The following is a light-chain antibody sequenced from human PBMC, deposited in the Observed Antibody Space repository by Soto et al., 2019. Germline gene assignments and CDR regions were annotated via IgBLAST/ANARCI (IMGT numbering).Light chain of an antibody. CDR3: ISYTSSSTLDV. Sequence: QAVVTQPASVSGSPGQSITISCTGTISDVGGYNYVSWYQQHPGKAPKLMIYEVSNRPSGVSNRFSGSKSGNTASLTISGLQAADEADYYCISYTSSSTLDVFGTGTKLTVL. V-gene: IGLV2-14*01. CDR1: ISDVGGYNY. CDR2: EVS. J-gene: IGLJ1*01.